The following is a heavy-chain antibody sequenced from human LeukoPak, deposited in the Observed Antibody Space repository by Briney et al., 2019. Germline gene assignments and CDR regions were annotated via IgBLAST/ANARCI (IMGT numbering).Heavy chain of an antibody. CDR1: GFTFRNYG. CDR2: IWFDGINK. D-gene: IGHD3-3*01. V-gene: IGHV3-33*01. CDR3: ARKRRFGNYYYYGMDV. J-gene: IGHJ6*02. Sequence: GGSLRLSCAASGFTFRNYGMHWVRQTPGKGLEWVAVIWFDGINKFYAGSVKGRFTISRDNSNNTLFLEMSSLRVEDSAVYYCARKRRFGNYYYYGMDVWGQGTTVTISS.